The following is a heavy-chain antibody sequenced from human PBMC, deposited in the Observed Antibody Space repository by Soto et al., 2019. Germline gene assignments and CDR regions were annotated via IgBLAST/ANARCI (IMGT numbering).Heavy chain of an antibody. CDR3: VRAHDHFGLDV. D-gene: IGHD3-3*01. J-gene: IGHJ6*02. Sequence: PGGSLRLSCAASGFTFSSYAMHWVRQAPGKGLEWVAVIPYDGSNKYYADSVKGRFTISRDNSKNTLYLQMNSLRAEDTAIYYCVRAHDHFGLDVWGQGTKVTVSS. V-gene: IGHV3-30-3*01. CDR1: GFTFSSYA. CDR2: IPYDGSNK.